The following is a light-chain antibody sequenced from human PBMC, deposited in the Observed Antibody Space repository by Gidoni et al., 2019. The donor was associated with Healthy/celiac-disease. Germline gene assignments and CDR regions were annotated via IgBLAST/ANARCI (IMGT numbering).Light chain of an antibody. CDR3: QQSYSTPHT. CDR1: QSISSY. Sequence: IQMTQSPSSLSASVGDRVTITCRASQSISSYLNWYQQKPGKAPKILIYAASSLQSGVPSRFSGSGSGTDFTLTISSLQPEDFATYYCQQSYSTPHTFGGGTKVEIK. J-gene: IGKJ4*01. V-gene: IGKV1-39*01. CDR2: AAS.